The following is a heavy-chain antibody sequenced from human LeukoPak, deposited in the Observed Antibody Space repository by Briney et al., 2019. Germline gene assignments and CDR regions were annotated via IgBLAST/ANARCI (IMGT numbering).Heavy chain of an antibody. V-gene: IGHV3-23*01. D-gene: IGHD3-22*01. Sequence: PGGSLRLSCAASGFTFSSYSMNWVRQAPGKGLEWVSGISGSGNTTYYADSVKGRFTISRDNSKNTLYLQMNSLRAEDTAVYYCARGVGGSGYHPGVFDYWGQGTLVTVSS. CDR2: ISGSGNTT. J-gene: IGHJ4*02. CDR1: GFTFSSYS. CDR3: ARGVGGSGYHPGVFDY.